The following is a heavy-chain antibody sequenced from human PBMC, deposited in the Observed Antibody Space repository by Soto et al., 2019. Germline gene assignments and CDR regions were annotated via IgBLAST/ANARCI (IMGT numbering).Heavy chain of an antibody. CDR2: INPSGGST. CDR3: ARDLRGVRGWGPNWFDP. J-gene: IGHJ5*02. V-gene: IGHV1-46*01. Sequence: GASVKVSCKASGYTFTSYYMHWVRQAPGQGLEWMGIINPSGGSTSYAQKFQGRVTMTRDTSTSTVYMELSSLRSEDTAVYYCARDLRGVRGWGPNWFDPWGQGTLVTVSS. D-gene: IGHD3-10*01. CDR1: GYTFTSYY.